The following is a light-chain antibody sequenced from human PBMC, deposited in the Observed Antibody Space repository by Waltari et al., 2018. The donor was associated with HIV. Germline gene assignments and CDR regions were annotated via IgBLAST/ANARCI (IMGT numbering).Light chain of an antibody. Sequence: EIQMTQSPSSRSASVGDRVTITCRASQGISNSLAWYQQKPGKAPKLLFYGAYRLHSGVSSRFSASGAGTDYTLTINGLQSEDFATYYCQQYFRTPRTFGQGTKVDIE. CDR2: GAY. CDR1: QGISNS. J-gene: IGKJ1*01. V-gene: IGKV1-NL1*01. CDR3: QQYFRTPRT.